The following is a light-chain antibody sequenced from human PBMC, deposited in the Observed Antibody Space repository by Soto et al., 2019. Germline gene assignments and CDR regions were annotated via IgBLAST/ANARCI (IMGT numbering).Light chain of an antibody. V-gene: IGKV3-11*01. CDR3: QQRSIT. Sequence: EIVLTQSPATLSLSPGERATLSCRASQSVSSYLAWYQQKPGQAPRLLIYDASNRATGTPARFSGSGSGTDFTLSISRLEPDDFAVYSCQQRSITFGQGTRLE. CDR1: QSVSSY. CDR2: DAS. J-gene: IGKJ5*01.